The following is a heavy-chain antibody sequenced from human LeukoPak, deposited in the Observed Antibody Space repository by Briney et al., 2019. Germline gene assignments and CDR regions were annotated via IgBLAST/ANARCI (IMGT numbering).Heavy chain of an antibody. J-gene: IGHJ2*01. CDR3: ARDRWGPTKSFDL. CDR2: ISASANTI. CDR1: GFTFSDYV. Sequence: TGGSLRVSCVGSGFTFSDYVMGWIRQAPGKGLEWISYISASANTIYYADSVKGRFTISRDNAKNSLYVQLTSLSAEDTAVYFCARDRWGPTKSFDLWGRGTLVTVSS. D-gene: IGHD3-16*01. V-gene: IGHV3-11*01.